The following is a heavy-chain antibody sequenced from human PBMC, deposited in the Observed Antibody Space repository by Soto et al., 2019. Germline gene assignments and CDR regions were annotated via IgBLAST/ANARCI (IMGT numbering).Heavy chain of an antibody. D-gene: IGHD3-22*01. J-gene: IGHJ4*02. CDR2: ISYSGST. CDR1: GDSMNNGDYF. Sequence: SETLSLTCSVSGDSMNNGDYFWTWIRQTPGKGLQWIGYISYSGSTFYNPSLKTRLAMSVDTSKNQFSGRLRSVTAADTAVYYCARDRAHFYESSGRLDLWGQGMLVTVSS. V-gene: IGHV4-30-4*01. CDR3: ARDRAHFYESSGRLDL.